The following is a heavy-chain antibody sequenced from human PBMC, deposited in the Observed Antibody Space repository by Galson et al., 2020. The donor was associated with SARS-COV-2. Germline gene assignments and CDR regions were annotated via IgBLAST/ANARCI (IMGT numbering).Heavy chain of an antibody. J-gene: IGHJ4*02. V-gene: IGHV4-39*01. Sequence: SETLSLTCTVSGGSISSSSYYWGWIRQPPGKGLEWIGSIYYSGSTYYNPSLKSRVTISVDTSKNQFSLKLSSVTAADTAVYYCARRGYYDSSGYYYVLFDYWGQGTLVTVSS. CDR3: ARRGYYDSSGYYYVLFDY. CDR1: GGSISSSSYY. CDR2: IYYSGST. D-gene: IGHD3-22*01.